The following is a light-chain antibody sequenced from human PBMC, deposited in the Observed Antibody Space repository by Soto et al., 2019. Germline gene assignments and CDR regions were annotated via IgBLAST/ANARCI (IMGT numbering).Light chain of an antibody. CDR1: QGINTY. J-gene: IGKJ4*01. CDR3: QQVNRYPLLT. CDR2: AAS. Sequence: DIQLTQSPSFLSASVGDRVTITCRASQGINTYLAWYQQKPGKAPKLLVYAASTLHSGVPSRFSGSGSGTEFTLTISSLQPEDFATYYCQQVNRYPLLTFGGGTKVEI. V-gene: IGKV1-9*01.